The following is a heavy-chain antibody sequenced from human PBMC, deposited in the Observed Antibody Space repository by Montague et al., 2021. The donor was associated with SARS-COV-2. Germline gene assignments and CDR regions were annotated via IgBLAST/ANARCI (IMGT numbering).Heavy chain of an antibody. J-gene: IGHJ5*02. CDR2: INHSGST. V-gene: IGHV4-34*01. CDR1: GGSFSNYY. D-gene: IGHD4-17*01. CDR3: ARGGTVTTYLAPKRTRRYNGVDP. Sequence: SETLSLTCAVSGGSFSNYYWSWIRQPPGKGLEWIGEINHSGSTNYNPSLKSRVTISVDTSKNQFSLKLRSVTAADTAVYYCARGGTVTTYLAPKRTRRYNGVDPWGQGTLVTVSS.